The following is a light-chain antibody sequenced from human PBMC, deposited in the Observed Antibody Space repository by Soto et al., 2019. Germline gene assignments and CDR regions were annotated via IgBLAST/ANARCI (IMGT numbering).Light chain of an antibody. CDR2: KTS. J-gene: IGKJ1*01. V-gene: IGKV1-8*01. Sequence: AIRMTQSPSSFSASPGDRVSITCRATQDIGTYLAWYQQIPGKAPKLLIYKTSILEEGVPSRFSGSGSGREFTLTISSLQPDDFATYYCQQYNSYPGTFGHGPKVDIK. CDR1: QDIGTY. CDR3: QQYNSYPGT.